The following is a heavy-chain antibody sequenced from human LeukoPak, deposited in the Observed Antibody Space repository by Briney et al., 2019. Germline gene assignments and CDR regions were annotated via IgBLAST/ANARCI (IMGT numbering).Heavy chain of an antibody. CDR3: AKDSSDWYYYGSGSYPFDYGMDV. J-gene: IGHJ6*02. V-gene: IGHV3-23*01. CDR2: ISCSGGST. CDR1: GFTFSSYA. D-gene: IGHD3-10*01. Sequence: PGGSLRLSCAASGFTFSSYAMSWVRQAPGKGLEWVSAISCSGGSTYYAASVKGRFTISRDNSKNTLYLQMNSLRAEDTAVYYCAKDSSDWYYYGSGSYPFDYGMDVWGQGTTVTVSS.